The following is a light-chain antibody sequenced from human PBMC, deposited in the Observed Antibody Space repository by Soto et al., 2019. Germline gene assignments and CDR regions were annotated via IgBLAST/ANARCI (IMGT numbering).Light chain of an antibody. Sequence: QSVLTQPPSVSAAPGQKVTISCSGSSSNIGNNYVSWYQQLPGTATKLLIYENNKRPSGIPDRFSGSKSGTSATLGITGLQTGDEADYYCGTWDSSLSVFYVFGTGTKLTVL. V-gene: IGLV1-51*02. CDR3: GTWDSSLSVFYV. CDR1: SSNIGNNY. J-gene: IGLJ1*01. CDR2: ENN.